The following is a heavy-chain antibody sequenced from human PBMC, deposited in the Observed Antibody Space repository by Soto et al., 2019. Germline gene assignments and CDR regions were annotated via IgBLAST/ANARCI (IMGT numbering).Heavy chain of an antibody. Sequence: EVHLVESGGGLVKPGGSLRLSCAASDFSFTHAWLTWVRQAPGRGLEWVGRIKSQTDDGTTAYAAPVTGRFSISRDDSKKMLYLQMNGLKSEDTGVYYCTTDALGGSPRGNQYYAMDVWCQGNAVTVSS. CDR3: TTDALGGSPRGNQYYAMDV. CDR2: IKSQTDDGTT. D-gene: IGHD1-26*01. J-gene: IGHJ6*02. V-gene: IGHV3-15*07. CDR1: DFSFTHAW.